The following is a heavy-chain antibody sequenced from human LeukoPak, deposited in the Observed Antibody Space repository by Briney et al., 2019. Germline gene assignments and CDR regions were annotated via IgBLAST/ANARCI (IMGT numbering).Heavy chain of an antibody. CDR2: IKSKTDGGTT. V-gene: IGHV3-15*01. Sequence: GGSLRLSCAASGFTFSNAWMSWVRQAPGKGLEWVGRIKSKTDGGTTDYAAPVKGRFTISRDDSKNTVYLQMNSLKTEDTAVYYCTTDPWTPPVGATPFGRFDYWGQGTLVTVSS. CDR1: GFTFSNAW. J-gene: IGHJ4*02. D-gene: IGHD1-26*01. CDR3: TTDPWTPPVGATPFGRFDY.